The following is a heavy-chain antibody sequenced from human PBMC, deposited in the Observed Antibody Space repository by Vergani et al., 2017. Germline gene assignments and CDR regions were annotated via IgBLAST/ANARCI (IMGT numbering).Heavy chain of an antibody. CDR3: ARGDYGILTVYRY. Sequence: QVQVVQSGAEVKKSGASVKVSCKTSGYTFSNYYMHWLRQAPGQGLEWMGIINPSGGHTNYAQKFQGRVTMTRDTSTSTVYMELSSLRSEDTAIYYCARGDYGILTVYRYWGQGTLVTVSA. CDR1: GYTFSNYY. CDR2: INPSGGHT. J-gene: IGHJ4*02. V-gene: IGHV1-46*03. D-gene: IGHD3-9*01.